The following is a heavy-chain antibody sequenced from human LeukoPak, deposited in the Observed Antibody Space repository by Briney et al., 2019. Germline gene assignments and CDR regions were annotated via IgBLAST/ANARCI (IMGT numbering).Heavy chain of an antibody. CDR1: GYSVPRNG. J-gene: IGHJ4*02. V-gene: IGHV1-18*01. D-gene: IGHD3-16*01. CDR3: ARDVNYAFDY. Sequence: ASVKVSCKPSGYSVPRNGISWVRQAPGQGLEWMGWISANSGNTNYAQKFQDRVTLTTDTSTSTAYMELRSLRSDDTAVYYCARDVNYAFDYWGQGTLVTVSS. CDR2: ISANSGNT.